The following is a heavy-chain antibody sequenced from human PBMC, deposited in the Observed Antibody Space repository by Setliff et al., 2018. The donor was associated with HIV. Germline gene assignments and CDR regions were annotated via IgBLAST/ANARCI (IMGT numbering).Heavy chain of an antibody. CDR2: INDGGST. D-gene: IGHD6-19*01. V-gene: IGHV4-34*01. CDR1: GESFSDYF. CDR3: ARGYPGIAVAGLSYYYYYYMDV. Sequence: PSETLSLTCAVYGESFSDYFWSWMRQPPGKGLEWIGDINDGGSTRYNPSLRSRVTISVDTSKKQFSLKLSSVNAADTAVYYCARGYPGIAVAGLSYYYYYYMDVWGKGTTVTVSS. J-gene: IGHJ6*03.